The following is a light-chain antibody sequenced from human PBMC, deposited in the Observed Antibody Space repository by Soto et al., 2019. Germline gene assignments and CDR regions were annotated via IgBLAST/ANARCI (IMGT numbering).Light chain of an antibody. Sequence: IVMTQTPLSSRVILGQPASISCRSSQSLVGSDGVTYLTWLQQRPAQPPRLLIYRNSARFLGAPDRFRGSGAGIDFTLEISRVEPEDVGIYYCMQAKDLPHTFGQGTKLEIE. CDR3: MQAKDLPHT. J-gene: IGKJ2*01. V-gene: IGKV2-24*01. CDR2: RNS. CDR1: QSLVGSDGVTY.